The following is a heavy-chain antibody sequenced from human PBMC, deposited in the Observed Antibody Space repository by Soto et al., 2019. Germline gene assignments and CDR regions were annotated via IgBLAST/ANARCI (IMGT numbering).Heavy chain of an antibody. V-gene: IGHV4-4*02. CDR3: ARRYFYENQSVFDV. CDR1: GGSINSSNW. D-gene: IGHD3-22*01. J-gene: IGHJ3*01. Sequence: QVRLQGSGPGLVAPSGTLYLTCAVSGGSINSSNWWSWVRQSPGKGLEWMGEIYQSGSTKYNPSFRSRFTVSIDKPKSQFSLKLTSVTAADSAVYYCARRYFYENQSVFDVWDQGTKVTVSS. CDR2: IYQSGST.